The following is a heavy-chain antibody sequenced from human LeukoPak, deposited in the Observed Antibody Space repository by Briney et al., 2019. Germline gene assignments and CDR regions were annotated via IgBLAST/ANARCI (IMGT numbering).Heavy chain of an antibody. V-gene: IGHV4-59*08. J-gene: IGHJ4*02. CDR2: IYYSGST. D-gene: IGHD4-11*01. CDR3: ARRGSNYDGFDY. CDR1: GGSISSYY. Sequence: SETLSLTCTVSGGSISSYYWSWIRQPPGKGLEWTGYIYYSGSTNYNPSLKSRVTISVDTSKNQFSLKLSSVTAADTAVYYCARRGSNYDGFDYWGQGTLVTVSS.